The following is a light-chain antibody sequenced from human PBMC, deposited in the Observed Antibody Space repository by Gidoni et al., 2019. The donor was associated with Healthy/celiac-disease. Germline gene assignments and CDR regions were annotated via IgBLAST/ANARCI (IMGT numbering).Light chain of an antibody. J-gene: IGLJ2*01. CDR1: SSDVGSYNL. CDR2: EGS. Sequence: QSALTQPASVSGSPGQSITISCTGTSSDVGSYNLVSWYQQHPGKAPKLMIYEGSKRPSGVSTRFSGSKSGNTASLTISGLQAEDEADYYCCSYAGSSTPVVFGGGTKLTVL. CDR3: CSYAGSSTPVV. V-gene: IGLV2-23*01.